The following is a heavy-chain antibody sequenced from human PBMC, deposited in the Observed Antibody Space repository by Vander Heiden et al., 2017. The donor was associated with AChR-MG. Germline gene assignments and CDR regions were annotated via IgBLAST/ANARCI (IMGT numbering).Heavy chain of an antibody. J-gene: IGHJ3*01. CDR2: LAGRDGAT. V-gene: IGHV3-23*01. Sequence: EVQLLESGGGLVQPGGFLRLSCAATGFIFNQYVLPWLRQAPGKGLEWVSLAGRDGATYYADSGTGRFTISRDNSKNVLYLQMTNLRPDDTAIYYCARAYDIGDDAFDLWGEGTVVTVSS. CDR3: ARAYDIGDDAFDL. CDR1: GFIFNQYV. D-gene: IGHD3-10*01.